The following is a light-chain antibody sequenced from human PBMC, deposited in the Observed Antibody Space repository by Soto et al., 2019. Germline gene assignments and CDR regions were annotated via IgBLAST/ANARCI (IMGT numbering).Light chain of an antibody. V-gene: IGKV3-11*01. CDR3: QQRSNWPLT. J-gene: IGKJ4*01. CDR2: EAS. Sequence: EIVLTQSPATLSLSPGERATLSCRASQSVSSYLAWYQQKPGQAPRLLIYEASNRATGIPPSFSGSGSGTDFTLTISSLEPEDFAVYSCQQRSNWPLTFGGGTKVEVK. CDR1: QSVSSY.